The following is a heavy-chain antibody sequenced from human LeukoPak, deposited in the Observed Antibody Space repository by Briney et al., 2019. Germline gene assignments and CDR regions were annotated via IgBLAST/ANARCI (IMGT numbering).Heavy chain of an antibody. D-gene: IGHD3-10*01. CDR3: AKQSLLLRGPLLIYYFDF. CDR2: ISGADPIT. J-gene: IGHJ4*02. Sequence: GGSLRLSCAASGFTFSSYAMSWVRQAPGKGLEWVSSISGADPITYYADSVKGRFTISRDNSKSTLYLQMNSLRAEDTAIYYCAKQSLLLRGPLLIYYFDFWGQGTLVTVSS. CDR1: GFTFSSYA. V-gene: IGHV3-23*01.